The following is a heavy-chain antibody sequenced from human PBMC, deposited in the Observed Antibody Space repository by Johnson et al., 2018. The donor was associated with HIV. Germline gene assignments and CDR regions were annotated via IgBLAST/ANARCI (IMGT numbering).Heavy chain of an antibody. J-gene: IGHJ3*02. V-gene: IGHV3-30-3*01. Sequence: QVQLVESGGGVVQPGRSLRLSCAASGFTFSSYAMHWVRQAPGKGLEWVAVISYDGSNKYYADSVKGRFTISRDNAKNTLYLHMNSLRAEDTAVYYCSRLPTGYSRDGFDIWGQGTMVTVSS. CDR1: GFTFSSYA. CDR3: SRLPTGYSRDGFDI. D-gene: IGHD5-18*01. CDR2: ISYDGSNK.